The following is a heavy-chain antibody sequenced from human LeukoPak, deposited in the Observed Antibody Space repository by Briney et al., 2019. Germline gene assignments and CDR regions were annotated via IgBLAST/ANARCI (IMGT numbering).Heavy chain of an antibody. J-gene: IGHJ4*02. V-gene: IGHV3-11*01. CDR2: ISSSGSTI. Sequence: PGGSLRLSCAASGFTFSDYYMSWIRQAPGKGLEWVSYISSSGSTIYYADSVKGRFTISRDIAKNSLYLQMNNLRVEDMALYYCAARRGAAAGTDYFDYWGQGTLVTVSS. CDR1: GFTFSDYY. D-gene: IGHD6-13*01. CDR3: AARRGAAAGTDYFDY.